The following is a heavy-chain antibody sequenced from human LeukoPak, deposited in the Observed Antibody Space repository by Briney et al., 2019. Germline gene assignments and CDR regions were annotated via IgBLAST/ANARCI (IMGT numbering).Heavy chain of an antibody. CDR2: ISYDGSNK. CDR3: ARGESRGDLTHFYY. V-gene: IGHV3-30*04. J-gene: IGHJ4*02. Sequence: GGSLRLSCAASGFTFSSYAMHWVRQAPGKGLEWVAVISYDGSNKYYADSVKGRFTIARDNSKNTLYLQMNSLRAEDTAVYYCARGESRGDLTHFYYWGQGTLVTVSS. D-gene: IGHD4-17*01. CDR1: GFTFSSYA.